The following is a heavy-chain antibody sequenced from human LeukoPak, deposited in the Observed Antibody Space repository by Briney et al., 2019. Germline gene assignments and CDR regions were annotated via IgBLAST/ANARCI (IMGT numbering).Heavy chain of an antibody. CDR3: AEDRTVGASYWYFDL. V-gene: IGHV3-23*01. Sequence: GGSLRLSCVASGVTLSNYAMSWARQAPGKGLEWVSGISSSGSGGNTYYADSVKGRFTISRDSSRNTLFLHMNTLRAEDTAIYYCAEDRTVGASYWYFDLWGRGTLVTVSS. CDR1: GVTLSNYA. CDR2: ISSSGSGGNT. J-gene: IGHJ2*01. D-gene: IGHD1-26*01.